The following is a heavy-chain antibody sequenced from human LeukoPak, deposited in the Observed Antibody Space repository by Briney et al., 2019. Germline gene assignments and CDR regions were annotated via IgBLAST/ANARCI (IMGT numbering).Heavy chain of an antibody. V-gene: IGHV4-59*01. Sequence: SETLSLTCTVSGGSISSYYWSWIRQPPGKGLGLIGYIYYSGSTNYNPSLKSRVTISVDTSKNQFSLKLSSVTAADTAVYYCARGSSEAGAFDIWGQGTMVTVSS. CDR1: GGSISSYY. J-gene: IGHJ3*02. D-gene: IGHD3-22*01. CDR3: ARGSSEAGAFDI. CDR2: IYYSGST.